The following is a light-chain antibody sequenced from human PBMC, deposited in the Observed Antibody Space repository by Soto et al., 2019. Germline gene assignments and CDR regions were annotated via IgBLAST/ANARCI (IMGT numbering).Light chain of an antibody. Sequence: SYELTQPLSVSVALGQTARITCGGNNIGSKNVHWYQQKPGQAPVLVIYRDINRPSGIPERFSGSNSGNTATLTISRAQAGDEADYYCQVWDSITVVFGGRTKVTVL. V-gene: IGLV3-9*01. CDR1: NIGSKN. CDR2: RDI. CDR3: QVWDSITVV. J-gene: IGLJ2*01.